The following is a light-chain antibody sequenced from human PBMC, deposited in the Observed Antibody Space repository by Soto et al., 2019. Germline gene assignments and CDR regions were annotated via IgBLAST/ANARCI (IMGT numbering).Light chain of an antibody. CDR3: QQYGSSPQDT. J-gene: IGKJ2*01. V-gene: IGKV3-20*01. CDR1: QSVSSSY. Sequence: EIVLTQSPGTLSLSPGERATLSCRASQSVSSSYLAWYQQKPGQAPRLLIYGASSRATGIPDRFSGSGSGTDVTLTISRLEPEDLAVYYCQQYGSSPQDTFGQGPKLEI. CDR2: GAS.